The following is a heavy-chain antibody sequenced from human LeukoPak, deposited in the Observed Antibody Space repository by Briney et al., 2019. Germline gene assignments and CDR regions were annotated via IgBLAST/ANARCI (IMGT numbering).Heavy chain of an antibody. CDR1: GGSISSGDYY. CDR2: IYYSGST. D-gene: IGHD5-18*01. CDR3: ARAGSYRQLWSS. V-gene: IGHV4-30-4*02. J-gene: IGHJ5*02. Sequence: SETLSLTCTVSGGSISSGDYYWSWIRQPPGKGLEWIGYIYYSGSTYYNPSLKSRVTMSVDTSKNQFSLKLSSVTAADTAVYYCARAGSYRQLWSSWGQGTLVTVSS.